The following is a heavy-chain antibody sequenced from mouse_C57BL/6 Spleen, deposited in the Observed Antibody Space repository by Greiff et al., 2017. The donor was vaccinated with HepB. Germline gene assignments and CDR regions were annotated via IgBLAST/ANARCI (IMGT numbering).Heavy chain of an antibody. V-gene: IGHV7-3*01. CDR2: IRNKANGYTT. Sequence: EVMLVESGGGLVQPGGSLSLSCAASGFTFTDYYMSWVRQPPGKALEWLGFIRNKANGYTTEYSASVKGRFTISRDNSQSILYLQMNALRAEDSATYYCASGYYGSSYSWFAYWGQGTLVTVSA. D-gene: IGHD1-1*01. CDR1: GFTFTDYY. J-gene: IGHJ3*01. CDR3: ASGYYGSSYSWFAY.